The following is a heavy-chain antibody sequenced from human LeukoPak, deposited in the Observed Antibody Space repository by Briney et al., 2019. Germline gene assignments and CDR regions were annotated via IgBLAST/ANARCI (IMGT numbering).Heavy chain of an antibody. CDR3: ARAGSTYSGSYYYGMDV. D-gene: IGHD1-26*01. J-gene: IGHJ6*02. Sequence: SETLSLTCTVSGGSISSYYWSWIRQPPGKGLEWIGYIYYSGSTNYNPSLKSRVTISVDTSKNQFSLRLSSVTAADTAVYYCARAGSTYSGSYYYGMDVWGPGTTVTVSS. CDR2: IYYSGST. V-gene: IGHV4-59*01. CDR1: GGSISSYY.